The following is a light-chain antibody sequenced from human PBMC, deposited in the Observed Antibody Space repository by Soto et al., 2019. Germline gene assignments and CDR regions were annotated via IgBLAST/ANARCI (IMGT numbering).Light chain of an antibody. CDR2: GAS. J-gene: IGKJ2*01. CDR3: QQYGISLYT. CDR1: QSVSSSY. Sequence: EIVLTQSPGTLSLSPGERATLYCRASQSVSSSYLAWYQQKPGQAPRLLIYGASSMATGIPDRFSGSGSGTDFTLNISRLEPEDFAVYYCQQYGISLYTFCHGNKRAIK. V-gene: IGKV3-20*01.